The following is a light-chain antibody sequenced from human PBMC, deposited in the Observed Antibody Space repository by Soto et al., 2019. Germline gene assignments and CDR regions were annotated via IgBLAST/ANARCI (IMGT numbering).Light chain of an antibody. CDR3: QQYGNSPLT. J-gene: IGKJ4*01. Sequence: EIVLTQSPGTLSLSPGERATLSCRASQSVSSSYLAWYQQKPGQAPRLLIYGASSGATGIPDRFSGSGSGTDFTLTISRLEPEDFAVYYCQQYGNSPLTFGGGTKV. V-gene: IGKV3-20*01. CDR2: GAS. CDR1: QSVSSSY.